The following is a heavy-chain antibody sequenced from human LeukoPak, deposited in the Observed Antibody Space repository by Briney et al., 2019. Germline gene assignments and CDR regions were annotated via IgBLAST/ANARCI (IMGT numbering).Heavy chain of an antibody. CDR1: GLTFSGYI. CDR2: ISTSGTYM. V-gene: IGHV3-21*01. J-gene: IGHJ6*02. Sequence: GSLRLSCAASGLTFSGYIMNWVRQAPGKGLEWVSSISTSGTYMDYADSVKGRFIISRDNSKNSLFLQMNSLRAEDTAVYSCARGIAAAGHGMDVWGQGTTVTVSS. D-gene: IGHD6-13*01. CDR3: ARGIAAAGHGMDV.